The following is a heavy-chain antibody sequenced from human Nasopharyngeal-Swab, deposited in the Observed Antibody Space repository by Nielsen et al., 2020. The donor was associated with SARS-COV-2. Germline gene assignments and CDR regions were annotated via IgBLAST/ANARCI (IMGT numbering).Heavy chain of an antibody. CDR1: GGSVSSDIYS. J-gene: IGHJ4*02. V-gene: IGHV4-61*01. D-gene: IGHD1-1*01. Sequence: SETLSLTCTVSGGSVSSDIYSWSWIRQPPGKGLEWIGYVVYSGRTNYNPSLKSRVTISVDTYKDQFSLKLNSVTAADTAMYFCARTTTTTLFDSWGQGTLVAVSS. CDR2: VVYSGRT. CDR3: ARTTTTTLFDS.